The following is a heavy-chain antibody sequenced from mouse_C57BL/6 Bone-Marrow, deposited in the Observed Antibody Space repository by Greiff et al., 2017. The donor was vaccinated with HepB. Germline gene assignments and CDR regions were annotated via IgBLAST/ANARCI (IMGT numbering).Heavy chain of an antibody. V-gene: IGHV8-12*01. J-gene: IGHJ3*01. CDR2: IYWDDDK. D-gene: IGHD2-4*01. CDR1: GFSLSTSGMG. CDR3: TRRHYDYDREAGFAY. Sequence: QVQLKESGPGILQSSQTLSLTCSFSGFSLSTSGMGVSWIRQPSGKGLEWLAHIYWDDDKRYNPSLKSRLTISKDTSRNQVFLKITSVDTADTATYYCTRRHYDYDREAGFAYWGQGTLVTVSA.